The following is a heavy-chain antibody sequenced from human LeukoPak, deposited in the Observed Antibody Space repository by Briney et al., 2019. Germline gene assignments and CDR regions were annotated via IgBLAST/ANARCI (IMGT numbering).Heavy chain of an antibody. CDR3: ARSSRPFPNYYYYMDV. V-gene: IGHV3-21*01. CDR1: VFTFSSYS. D-gene: IGHD6-13*01. Sequence: GGSLRLSCAASVFTFSSYSMNWVRQAPGKGLEWVSSISSSSSYIYYADSVKGRFTISRDNAKNSLYLQMNSLRAEDTAVYYCARSSRPFPNYYYYMDVWGKGTTVTVSS. CDR2: ISSSSSYI. J-gene: IGHJ6*03.